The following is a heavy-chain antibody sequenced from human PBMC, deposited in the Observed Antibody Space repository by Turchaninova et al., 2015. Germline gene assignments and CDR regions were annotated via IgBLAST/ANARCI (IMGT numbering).Heavy chain of an antibody. CDR2: INHSGST. CDR1: GGSFSGYY. Sequence: QVQLQQWGAGLLKPSETLSLTCAVYGGSFSGYYWSWSRQPPGKGLEWIGEINHSGSTNYNPSLKSRVTISVDTSKNQFSLKLSSVTAADTAVYYCARVHRITIFDYWGQGTLVTVSS. CDR3: ARVHRITIFDY. J-gene: IGHJ4*02. D-gene: IGHD3-3*01. V-gene: IGHV4-34*01.